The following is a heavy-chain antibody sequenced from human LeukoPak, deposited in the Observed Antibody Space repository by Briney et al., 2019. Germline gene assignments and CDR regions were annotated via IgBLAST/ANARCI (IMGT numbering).Heavy chain of an antibody. CDR1: GFTFSSYA. D-gene: IGHD2-2*02. J-gene: IGHJ4*02. CDR3: AKPDLRYQLLYDY. V-gene: IGHV3-23*01. CDR2: ISGSGGST. Sequence: TGGSLRLSCAASGFTFSSYAMSWVRQAPGKGLEWVSAISGSGGSTYYADSVKGRFTISRDNSKNTLYLQMNSLRAEDTAVYYCAKPDLRYQLLYDYWGQGTLVTVSS.